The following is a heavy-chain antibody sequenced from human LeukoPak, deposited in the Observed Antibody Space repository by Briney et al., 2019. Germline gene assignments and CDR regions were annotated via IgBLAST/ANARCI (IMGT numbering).Heavy chain of an antibody. J-gene: IGHJ4*02. CDR3: AKKSGDHFHFDF. V-gene: IGHV3-23*01. CDR1: GFTFNNYG. Sequence: PGGSLRLSCAASGFTFNNYGMGWVRQTPGKGLEWVATIGTSGANTYHADSVKGRFTISRDNSESTLYLQMNSLRAEDTAVYHCAKKSGDHFHFDFWGQGTLVTVSS. D-gene: IGHD2-21*01. CDR2: IGTSGANT.